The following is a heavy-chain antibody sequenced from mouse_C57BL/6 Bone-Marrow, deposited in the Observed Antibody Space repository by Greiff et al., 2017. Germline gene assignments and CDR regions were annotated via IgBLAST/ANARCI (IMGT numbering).Heavy chain of an antibody. CDR2: ISSGSSTI. V-gene: IGHV5-17*01. D-gene: IGHD2-4*01. J-gene: IGHJ4*01. CDR1: GFTFSDYG. CDR3: ARRRGLRRAMDY. Sequence: EVKLVASGGGLVKPGGSLKLSCAASGFTFSDYGMHWVRQAPEKGLEWVAYISSGSSTIYYADTVKGRFTISRDNAKNTLFLQMTSLRSEDTAMYYCARRRGLRRAMDYWGQGTSVTVSS.